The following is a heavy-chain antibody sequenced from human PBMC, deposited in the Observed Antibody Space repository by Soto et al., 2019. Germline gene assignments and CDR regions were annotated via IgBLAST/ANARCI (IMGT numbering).Heavy chain of an antibody. CDR1: GYTFTSYG. J-gene: IGHJ6*02. D-gene: IGHD2-15*01. Sequence: SVKVSCKASGYTFTSYGISWVRQAPGQGLEWMGGIIPIFGTANYAQKFQGRVTITADESTSTAYMELSSLRSEDTAVYYCARDLIVVNRYYYGMDVWGQGTTVTVSS. V-gene: IGHV1-69*13. CDR3: ARDLIVVNRYYYGMDV. CDR2: IIPIFGTA.